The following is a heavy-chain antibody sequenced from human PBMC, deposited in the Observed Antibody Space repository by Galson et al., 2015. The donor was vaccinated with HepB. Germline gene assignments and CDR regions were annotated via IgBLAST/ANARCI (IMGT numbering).Heavy chain of an antibody. Sequence: SLRLSCAASGFIFTNFDMMWVRQAPGKGLEWVSGVSNGGDRTYYADSVKGRFTISRDNAKNTVYLQMHNLRAEDTAVYYCAKDLQRRSGWFSVDYWGQGAWPPSPQ. CDR3: AKDLQRRSGWFSVDY. J-gene: IGHJ4*02. CDR1: GFIFTNFD. V-gene: IGHV3-23*01. CDR2: VSNGGDRT. D-gene: IGHD6-19*01.